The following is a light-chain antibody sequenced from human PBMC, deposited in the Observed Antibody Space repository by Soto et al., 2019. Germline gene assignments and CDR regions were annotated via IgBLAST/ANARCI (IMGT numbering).Light chain of an antibody. CDR2: GAS. Sequence: EMVLTQSPGTLSLSPGERATLSCRASQSVSTSYLAWYQQKPGQAPRLLIYGASSRATGIPDRFSGSGSGTDFTLTISRLEPEDFGVYYCQQYGSSPPITFGQGTRLEIK. J-gene: IGKJ5*01. CDR3: QQYGSSPPIT. V-gene: IGKV3-20*01. CDR1: QSVSTSY.